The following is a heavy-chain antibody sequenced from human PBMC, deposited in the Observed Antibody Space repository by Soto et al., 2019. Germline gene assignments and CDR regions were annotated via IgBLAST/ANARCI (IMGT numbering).Heavy chain of an antibody. CDR2: ISGSGGST. Sequence: EVQLLESGGGLVQPGGSLRLSCAASGFTFTIYAMSWVRQAPGKGLEWVSAISGSGGSTFYADSVRGRFPISRDNSKNTLYLQMHSLRAEDTAVYYCAKRDGSGWYYFDYWGQGTLVTVSS. CDR1: GFTFTIYA. V-gene: IGHV3-23*01. CDR3: AKRDGSGWYYFDY. D-gene: IGHD6-19*01. J-gene: IGHJ4*02.